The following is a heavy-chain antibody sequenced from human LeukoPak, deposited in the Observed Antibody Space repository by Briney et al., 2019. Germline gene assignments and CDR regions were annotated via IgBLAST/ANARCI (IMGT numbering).Heavy chain of an antibody. CDR2: ISYDGSNK. J-gene: IGHJ5*02. D-gene: IGHD6-13*01. CDR1: GNYW. Sequence: PGGSLRLSCAASGNYWMHWVRQAPGKGLEWVAVISYDGSNKYYADSVKGRFTISRDNSKNTLYLQMNSLRAEDTAVYYCARDGPYSSSWYGVDWFDPWGQGTLVTVSS. CDR3: ARDGPYSSSWYGVDWFDP. V-gene: IGHV3-30-3*01.